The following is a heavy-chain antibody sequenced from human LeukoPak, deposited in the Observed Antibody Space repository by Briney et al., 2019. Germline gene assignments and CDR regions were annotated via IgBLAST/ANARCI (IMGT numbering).Heavy chain of an antibody. CDR2: ISGSGGST. V-gene: IGHV3-23*01. Sequence: PGGSLRLSCAGSGFSISTFWMSWVRQAPGKGLEWVSAISGSGGSTYYADSVKGRFTISRDNSKNTLYLQMNSLRAEDTAVYYCAKDPRLLWFGELSSDYWGQGTLVTVSS. J-gene: IGHJ4*02. CDR1: GFSISTFW. CDR3: AKDPRLLWFGELSSDY. D-gene: IGHD3-10*01.